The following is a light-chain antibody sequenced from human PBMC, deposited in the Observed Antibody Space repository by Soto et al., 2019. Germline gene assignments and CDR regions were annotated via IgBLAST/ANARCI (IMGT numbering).Light chain of an antibody. V-gene: IGLV2-14*01. CDR3: SSYTGTRTLV. CDR1: SSDVGGYNY. CDR2: EVS. J-gene: IGLJ3*02. Sequence: QSVLSLPASVSGSPGQSITISCAGTSSDVGGYNYVSWYQQHPGKAPKLMISEVSNRPSGVSNRFYGSKSGNKASLTSSGLQAEDEADYYCSSYTGTRTLVFGGGTKVTVL.